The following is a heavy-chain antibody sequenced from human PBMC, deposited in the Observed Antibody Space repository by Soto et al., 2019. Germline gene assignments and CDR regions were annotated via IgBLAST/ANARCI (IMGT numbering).Heavy chain of an antibody. Sequence: GGSLRLSCAASGFTFSNFWMNWVRQSPGKGLEWVASIKQTESDRYYVDSLRGRFTISRDNAKNSVYLQMDGLRAEDTAVYYCATGPSGNVPYYFDYWGHGTLVTVPQ. V-gene: IGHV3-7*05. J-gene: IGHJ4*01. CDR3: ATGPSGNVPYYFDY. CDR2: IKQTESDR. CDR1: GFTFSNFW. D-gene: IGHD1-26*01.